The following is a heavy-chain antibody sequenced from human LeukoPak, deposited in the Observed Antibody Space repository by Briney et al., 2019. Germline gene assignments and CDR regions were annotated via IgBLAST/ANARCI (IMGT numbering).Heavy chain of an antibody. D-gene: IGHD3-10*01. V-gene: IGHV4-4*07. CDR2: IYTSGTT. CDR3: ARDAKYYYGSRTYFFFEY. Sequence: PSETLSLTCTVSGGSFSTYYWGWIRQPAGKGLEWIGHIYTSGTTNYNPSLKSRVTMSIDTSKNQFSLKLSSVTAADTAIYYCARDAKYYYGSRTYFFFEYWGQGTLLSVSS. J-gene: IGHJ4*02. CDR1: GGSFSTYY.